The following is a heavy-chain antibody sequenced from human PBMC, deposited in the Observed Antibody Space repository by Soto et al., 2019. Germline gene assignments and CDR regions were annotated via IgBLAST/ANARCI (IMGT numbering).Heavy chain of an antibody. D-gene: IGHD3-3*01. CDR2: ISSSGTT. Sequence: EVQLVESGGALVQPGGSLRLSCAASGFTVSNLYMTWIRQAPGMGLEWVSVISSSGTTYYADSVKGRFTISIDSSKNTLFLQMNSLRAEYTAVYHCARDTFGGAYDFCHGGQGTLVTVS. CDR3: ARDTFGGAYDFCH. CDR1: GFTVSNLY. J-gene: IGHJ4*02. V-gene: IGHV3-66*01.